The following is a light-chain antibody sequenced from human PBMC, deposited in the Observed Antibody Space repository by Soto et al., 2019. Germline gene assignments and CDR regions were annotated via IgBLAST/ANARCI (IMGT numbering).Light chain of an antibody. CDR3: QVWDSSSDHCWV. V-gene: IGLV3-21*02. CDR2: DGS. Sequence: SYELTQPPSVSVAPGQTARITCGGNNIGSKSVHWYQQKPGQAPVLVVYDGSDRPSGIPERFSGSNSGNTATLTISRVEAGDEADYYCQVWDSSSDHCWVFGGGTKLTVL. CDR1: NIGSKS. J-gene: IGLJ3*02.